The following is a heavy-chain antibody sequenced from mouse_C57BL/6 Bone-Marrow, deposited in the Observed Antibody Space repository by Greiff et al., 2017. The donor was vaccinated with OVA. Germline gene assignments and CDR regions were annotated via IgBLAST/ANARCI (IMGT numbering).Heavy chain of an antibody. CDR1: GYTFTSYW. J-gene: IGHJ3*01. D-gene: IGHD1-1*01. V-gene: IGHV1-69*01. CDR3: ARTLRD. Sequence: VQLQQPGAELVMPGASVKLSCKASGYTFTSYWMHWVKQRPGQGLEWIGEIDPSDSYTNYNQKFKGKSTLTVDKSSSTAYMQLSSLTSEDSAVYYCARTLRDWGQGTLVTVSA. CDR2: IDPSDSYT.